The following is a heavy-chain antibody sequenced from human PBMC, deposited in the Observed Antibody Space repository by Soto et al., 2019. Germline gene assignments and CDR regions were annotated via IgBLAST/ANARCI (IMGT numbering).Heavy chain of an antibody. CDR1: GGTFSSYA. CDR3: ARDGYCSGGSCPPYYGMDV. J-gene: IGHJ6*02. V-gene: IGHV1-69*06. Sequence: QVQLVQSGAEVKKPGSSVKVSCKASGGTFSSYAISWVRQAPGQGLEWMGGIIPIFGTANYAQKFQGRVTITADTSTSTAYMELSSLRSEDTAVYYCARDGYCSGGSCPPYYGMDVWGQGTTVTVSS. D-gene: IGHD2-15*01. CDR2: IIPIFGTA.